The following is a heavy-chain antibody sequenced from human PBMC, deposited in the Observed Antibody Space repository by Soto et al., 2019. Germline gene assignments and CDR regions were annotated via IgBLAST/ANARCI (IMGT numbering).Heavy chain of an antibody. CDR1: GYTFTGYY. D-gene: IGHD2-15*01. J-gene: IGHJ6*02. CDR3: ARSRIGESPSWDYYGMDV. V-gene: IGHV1-2*02. CDR2: INPNSGGT. Sequence: GASVKVSCKASGYTFTGYYMHWVRQAPGQGLEWMGWINPNSGGTNYAQKFQGRVTMTRDTSISTAYMELSRLRSDDTAVYYCARSRIGESPSWDYYGMDVWGQGTTVTVSS.